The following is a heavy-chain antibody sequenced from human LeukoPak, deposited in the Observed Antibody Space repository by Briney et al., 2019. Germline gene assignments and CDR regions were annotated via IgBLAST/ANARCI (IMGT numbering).Heavy chain of an antibody. Sequence: SETLSLTCAVYGESFSDSYWSWIRQPPGKGLEWIGYIYYSGSTNYNPSLKSRVTISVDTSKNQFSLKLSSVTAADTAVYYCACQTNDAFDIWGQGTMVTVSS. CDR1: GESFSDSY. CDR2: IYYSGST. J-gene: IGHJ3*02. CDR3: ACQTNDAFDI. V-gene: IGHV4-59*08.